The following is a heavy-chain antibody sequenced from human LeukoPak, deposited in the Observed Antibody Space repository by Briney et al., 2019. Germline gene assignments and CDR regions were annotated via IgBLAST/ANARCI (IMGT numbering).Heavy chain of an antibody. CDR2: INHSGST. CDR1: GGSFSGYY. CDR3: ARRGLYSSSWAY. D-gene: IGHD6-13*01. Sequence: SETLSLTCAVYGGSFSGYYWSWIRQPPGKGLEWIGEINHSGSTNYNPSLKSRVTISVDTSKNQFSLKLSSVTAADTAVYYCARRGLYSSSWAYWGQGTLDTVSS. V-gene: IGHV4-34*01. J-gene: IGHJ4*02.